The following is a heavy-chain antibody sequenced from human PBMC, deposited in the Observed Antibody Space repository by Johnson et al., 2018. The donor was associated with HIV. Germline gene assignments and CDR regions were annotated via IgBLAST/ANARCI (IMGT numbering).Heavy chain of an antibody. V-gene: IGHV3-15*01. D-gene: IGHD1-26*01. CDR2: IKSTTDGGTT. J-gene: IGHJ3*02. Sequence: EVQLVESGGGLVQPGGSLRLSCVDSGVSFSNAWMTWVRQAPGKGLEWVGRIKSTTDGGTTDYAAPVTGRFTISRDDSKNTLYLQMSSLKTEDTAVYYCTTPSGSYVSSYDAFDIWGQGTMVTVSS. CDR3: TTPSGSYVSSYDAFDI. CDR1: GVSFSNAW.